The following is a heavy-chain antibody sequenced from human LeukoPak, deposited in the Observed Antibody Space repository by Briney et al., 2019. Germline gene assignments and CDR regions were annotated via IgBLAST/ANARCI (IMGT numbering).Heavy chain of an antibody. CDR3: ARDFYDSSGYYYDY. V-gene: IGHV3-23*01. J-gene: IGHJ4*02. D-gene: IGHD3-22*01. CDR1: GGSFSGYY. Sequence: ETLSLTCAVYGGSFSGYYWSWVRQAPGKGLEWVSAVSGSGDKTYYADSVKGRFTISRDNSKGTLYLQMNSLGAEDTALYYCARDFYDSSGYYYDYWGQGTLVTVSS. CDR2: VSGSGDKT.